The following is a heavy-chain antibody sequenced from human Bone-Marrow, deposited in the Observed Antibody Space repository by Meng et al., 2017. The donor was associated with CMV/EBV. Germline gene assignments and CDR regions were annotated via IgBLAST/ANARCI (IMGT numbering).Heavy chain of an antibody. CDR1: GFTFSSSW. V-gene: IGHV3-74*03. CDR3: ARGDEENYYYYGMDV. Sequence: GESLKISCAASGFTFSSSWMHWVRQAPGKGLVWVSHINSDGSDTKYADSVKGRFTISRDNSKNTLYLQMNSLRAEDTAVYYCARGDEENYYYYGMDVWGQGTTVTVSS. CDR2: INSDGSDT. J-gene: IGHJ6*02.